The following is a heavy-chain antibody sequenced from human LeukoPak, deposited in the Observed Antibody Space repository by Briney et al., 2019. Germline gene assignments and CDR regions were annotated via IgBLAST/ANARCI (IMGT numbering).Heavy chain of an antibody. J-gene: IGHJ2*01. CDR1: GFTFSRHG. CDR2: IGDTGRAR. Sequence: GRSLRLSCAASGFTFSRHGMHWVRQAPGKGLEWVAVIGDTGRARYYADSVTGRFTTSRDNSQNTLYLEMNSLRYEDTALYYCAREAAWGNWYFDLWGRGTLVTVSS. D-gene: IGHD3-16*01. CDR3: AREAAWGNWYFDL. V-gene: IGHV3-30*03.